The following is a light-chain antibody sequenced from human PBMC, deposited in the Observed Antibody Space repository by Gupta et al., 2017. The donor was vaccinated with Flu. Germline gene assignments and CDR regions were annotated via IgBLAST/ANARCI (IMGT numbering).Light chain of an antibody. V-gene: IGKV2-30*01. CDR3: MQATHWPRT. J-gene: IGKJ1*01. Sequence: DVVLPQSPLSLSVTLGPPASISCRSSQSVVYSDGNTYFNWFHQRQGQAPRRLIYKVSNRDSGVPDRFSGGWSGTDFTLTISRVEDEDVGVYFCMQATHWPRTFGQGTKVEIK. CDR1: QSVVYSDGNTY. CDR2: KVS.